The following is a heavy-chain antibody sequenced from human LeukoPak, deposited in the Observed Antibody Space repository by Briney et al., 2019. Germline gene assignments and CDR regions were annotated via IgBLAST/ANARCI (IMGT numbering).Heavy chain of an antibody. D-gene: IGHD6-13*01. CDR3: AMAYSSSWYYFDY. Sequence: SETLSLTCTVSGGSIRGYFCTWIRQPPGKGLDWIGYIYYSGSTNYNPSLKSRVNIAVDTSKNQFSLRLNSVTAADTAVYYCAMAYSSSWYYFDYWGQGTLVTVSS. CDR2: IYYSGST. V-gene: IGHV4-59*01. J-gene: IGHJ4*02. CDR1: GGSIRGYF.